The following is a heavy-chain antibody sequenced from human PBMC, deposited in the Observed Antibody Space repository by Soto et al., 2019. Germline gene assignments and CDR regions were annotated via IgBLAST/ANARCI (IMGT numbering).Heavy chain of an antibody. CDR2: IKQDGSEK. J-gene: IGHJ4*02. Sequence: GGSLRLSCASSGFSLSNYWMNWVRQAPGKGLEWVANIKQDGSEKYYVDSVKGRFTISRDNAKNSLYLQMNSLRAEDTAVYYCARAIAAAGSYWGQGTLVTVSS. CDR1: GFSLSNYW. V-gene: IGHV3-7*05. D-gene: IGHD6-13*01. CDR3: ARAIAAAGSY.